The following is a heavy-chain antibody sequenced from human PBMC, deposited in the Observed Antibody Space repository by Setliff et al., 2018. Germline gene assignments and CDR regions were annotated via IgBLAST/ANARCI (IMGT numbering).Heavy chain of an antibody. J-gene: IGHJ4*02. Sequence: PSETLSLTCTVSGASITNINYYWGLIRQHPGKGLEWIGYIYYSGSTSYYNPSLKSRVTISVDTSKNQFSLKLRSVTAADTAMYYCAKGGTYRYFDYWGQGTLVTVSS. CDR2: IYYSGSTS. CDR3: AKGGTYRYFDY. V-gene: IGHV4-31*03. CDR1: GASITNINYY.